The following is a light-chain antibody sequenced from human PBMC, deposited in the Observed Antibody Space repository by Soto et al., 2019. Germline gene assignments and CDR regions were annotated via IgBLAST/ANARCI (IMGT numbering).Light chain of an antibody. CDR2: RNN. V-gene: IGLV1-44*01. CDR3: AAWDDSLNGFYV. J-gene: IGLJ1*01. Sequence: QSVLTQPTSASGTPGQRVTISCSGSSPNIGSNTVIWYQQLPGTAPKLLIYRNNPRPSGLPDRFSGSTSGTSASLAISGLQSEDEADYYCAAWDDSLNGFYVFGTGTKVTVI. CDR1: SPNIGSNT.